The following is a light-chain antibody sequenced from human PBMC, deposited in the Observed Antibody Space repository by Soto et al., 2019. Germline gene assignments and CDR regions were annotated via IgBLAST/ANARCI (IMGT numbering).Light chain of an antibody. CDR1: SSDVGNYNY. CDR3: LSYATRETYV. CDR2: EVS. V-gene: IGLV2-14*01. Sequence: QSVLTQPASVSGSSGQSITISCIGTSSDVGNYNYVSWYQQHPGKAPKVVIYEVSNRPSGVSNRFSGSKSGNTASLTISGLQAEDEADYYCLSYATRETYVFGSGTKLTVL. J-gene: IGLJ1*01.